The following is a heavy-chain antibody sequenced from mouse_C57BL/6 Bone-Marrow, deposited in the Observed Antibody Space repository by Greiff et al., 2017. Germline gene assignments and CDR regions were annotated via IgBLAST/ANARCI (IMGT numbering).Heavy chain of an antibody. CDR2: IYPSDSET. CDR1: GYTFTSYW. CDR3: ARDWGDWYFDV. V-gene: IGHV1-61*01. Sequence: LQQPGAELVRPGSSVKLSCKASGYTFTSYWMDWVKQRPGQGLEWIGNIYPSDSETHYNQKFKDKATLTVDKSSSTAYMQLSSLTSEDSAVYYCARDWGDWYFDVWGTGTTVTVSS. J-gene: IGHJ1*03. D-gene: IGHD4-1*01.